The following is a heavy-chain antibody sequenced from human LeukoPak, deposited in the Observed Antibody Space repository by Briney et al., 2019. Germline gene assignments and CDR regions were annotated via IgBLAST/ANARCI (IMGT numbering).Heavy chain of an antibody. V-gene: IGHV3-21*01. CDR3: ASGDSSGLYYYYGMDV. CDR1: GFTFSSYS. CDR2: ISSSSSYI. Sequence: GGSLRLSCAASGFTFSSYSMNWVRQAPGKGLEWVSSISSSSSYIYYADSAKGRFTISRDNAKNSLYLQMNSLRAEDTAVYYCASGDSSGLYYYYGMDVWGQGTTVTVSS. D-gene: IGHD3-22*01. J-gene: IGHJ6*02.